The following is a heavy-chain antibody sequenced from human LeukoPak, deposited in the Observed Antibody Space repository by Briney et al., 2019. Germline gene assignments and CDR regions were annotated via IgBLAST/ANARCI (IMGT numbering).Heavy chain of an antibody. CDR3: AREGSGYYDTSGYYIFDY. Sequence: ASVKLSCKASGNTFTKYGFSWVRQAPGQGLEWMGWISAYNGNTNYAQNFQGRVTMTIDTSTSTAYMELRSLRSDDTAVYYCAREGSGYYDTSGYYIFDYWGQGTLVTVSS. J-gene: IGHJ4*02. V-gene: IGHV1-18*01. CDR2: ISAYNGNT. D-gene: IGHD3-22*01. CDR1: GNTFTKYG.